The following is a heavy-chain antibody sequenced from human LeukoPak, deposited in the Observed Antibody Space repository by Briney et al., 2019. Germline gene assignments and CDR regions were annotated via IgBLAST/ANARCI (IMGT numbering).Heavy chain of an antibody. Sequence: PGGSLRLSCAASGFTFRNYVIHWVRQAPGKGLEWVAVTSSDLNVKLYADSVKGRFTISRDNSKNTLYLQMNSLRAEDTAVYYCAKDRTWGQGTLVTVSS. CDR3: AKDRT. CDR2: TSSDLNVK. V-gene: IGHV3-30*18. J-gene: IGHJ5*02. CDR1: GFTFRNYV.